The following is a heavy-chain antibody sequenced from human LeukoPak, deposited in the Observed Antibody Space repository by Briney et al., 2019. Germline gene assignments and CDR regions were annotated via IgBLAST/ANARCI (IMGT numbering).Heavy chain of an antibody. D-gene: IGHD4-23*01. Sequence: EASVKVSCKASGYTFTGYYMHWVRQAPGQGLEWMGWINPNSGGTNYAQKFQGRVTMTRDTSISTAYMELSSLRSEDTAVYYCATATVVTFSYNWFDPWGQGTLVTVSS. J-gene: IGHJ5*02. CDR3: ATATVVTFSYNWFDP. V-gene: IGHV1-2*02. CDR1: GYTFTGYY. CDR2: INPNSGGT.